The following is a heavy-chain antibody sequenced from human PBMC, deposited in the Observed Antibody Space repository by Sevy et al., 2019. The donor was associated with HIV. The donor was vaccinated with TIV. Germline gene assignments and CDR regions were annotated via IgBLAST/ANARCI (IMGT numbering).Heavy chain of an antibody. CDR1: GFTFSSYS. D-gene: IGHD6-6*01. CDR3: ARLVAARPNYYYGMGV. J-gene: IGHJ6*02. CDR2: ISSSSSTI. V-gene: IGHV3-48*02. Sequence: GGSLRLSCAASGFTFSSYSMNWVRQAPGKGLEWVSYISSSSSTIYYADSVKGRFTISRDNAKNSLYLQMNSLRDEDTAVYYCARLVAARPNYYYGMGVWGQGTTVTVSS.